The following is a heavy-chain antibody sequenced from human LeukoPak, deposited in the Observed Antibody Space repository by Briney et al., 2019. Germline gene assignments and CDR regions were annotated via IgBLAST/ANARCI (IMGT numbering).Heavy chain of an antibody. V-gene: IGHV3-33*01. D-gene: IGHD3-22*01. J-gene: IGHJ4*02. CDR2: IWYDGINK. Sequence: GGSLRLSCAASGFTFSRYGMHWVREAPGKGLEWVAVIWYDGINKYYADSVKGRFTISRDNSKNTLYLQMNSLRAEDTAVYYCTRVRLFRQKAFDIWGQGTLVTVSS. CDR1: GFTFSRYG. CDR3: TRVRLFRQKAFDI.